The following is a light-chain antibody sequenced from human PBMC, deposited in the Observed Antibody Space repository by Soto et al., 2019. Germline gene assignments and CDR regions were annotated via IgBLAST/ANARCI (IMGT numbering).Light chain of an antibody. CDR1: QSVRTK. Sequence: EIVLTQAPCTLSLSPGERATLSCRASQSVRTKLAWYQQKAGQAPRLLIYGASTRATGIPDRFSGSGSGTEFTLTISSLQSEDFAVYYCQQYNSWPPITFGQGTRLEVK. CDR2: GAS. CDR3: QQYNSWPPIT. J-gene: IGKJ5*01. V-gene: IGKV3-15*01.